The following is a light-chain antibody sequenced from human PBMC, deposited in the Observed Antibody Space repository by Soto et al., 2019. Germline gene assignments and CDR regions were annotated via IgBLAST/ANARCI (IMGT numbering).Light chain of an antibody. CDR2: AAS. CDR1: QDIAIY. CDR3: QHYNSYSEA. Sequence: ASVGERYTITCRASQDIAIYLAWYQQKPGEAPKLLIYAASTLKSGVPSRFSGSGSGTEFTLTISSLQPDDFATYYCQHYNSYSEAFGQGTKVDI. J-gene: IGKJ1*01. V-gene: IGKV1-9*01.